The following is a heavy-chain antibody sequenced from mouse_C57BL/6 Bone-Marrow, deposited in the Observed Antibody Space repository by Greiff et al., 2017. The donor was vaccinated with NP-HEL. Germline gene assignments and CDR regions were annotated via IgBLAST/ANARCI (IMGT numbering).Heavy chain of an antibody. CDR2: ISDGGSYT. CDR3: ARGPYYYAMDY. V-gene: IGHV5-4*03. CDR1: GFTFSSYA. Sequence: EVKLVESGGGLVKPGGSLKLSCAASGFTFSSYAMSWVRQTPEKGLEWVATISDGGSYTYYPDNVKGRSTFSRDNAKNNLYLQMSHLKSEDTAMYYCARGPYYYAMDYWGQGTSVTVSS. J-gene: IGHJ4*01.